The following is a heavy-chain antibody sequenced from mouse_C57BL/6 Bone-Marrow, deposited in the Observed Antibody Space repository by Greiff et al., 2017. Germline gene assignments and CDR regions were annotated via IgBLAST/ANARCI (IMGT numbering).Heavy chain of an antibody. CDR3: AGYDGSGYGGYFDV. J-gene: IGHJ1*03. D-gene: IGHD1-1*01. CDR2: IYPISGST. V-gene: IGHV1-64*01. CDR1: GYTFTSYW. Sequence: QVQLQQPGAELVKPGASVKLSCKASGYTFTSYWMHWVKQRPGQGLEWIGMIYPISGSTNYNEKFKSKATLTVDKSSSTAYMQLSSLTSADSAVYDCAGYDGSGYGGYFDVWGTGTTVTVSS.